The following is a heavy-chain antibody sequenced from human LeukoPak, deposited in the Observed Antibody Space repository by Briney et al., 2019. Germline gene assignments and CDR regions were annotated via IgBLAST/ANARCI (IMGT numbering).Heavy chain of an antibody. CDR3: ARQPDYGDYPPGYYYYMDV. J-gene: IGHJ6*03. CDR1: GGSISSYY. V-gene: IGHV4-4*07. Sequence: PSETLSLTCTVSGGSISSYYWSWIRQPAGKGLEWIGRIYTSGSTNYNPSLKSRVTMSVDTSKNQFSLKLSSVTAADTAVYYCARQPDYGDYPPGYYYYMDVWGKGTTVTASS. CDR2: IYTSGST. D-gene: IGHD4-17*01.